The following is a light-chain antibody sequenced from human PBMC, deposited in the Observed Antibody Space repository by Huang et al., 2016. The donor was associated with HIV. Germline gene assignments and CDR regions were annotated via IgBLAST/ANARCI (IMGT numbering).Light chain of an antibody. CDR2: WAS. Sequence: DIVMTQSPESLAVSLGERATINCKSSQSVLYSSTNKNYLTWYQQKPGQPPKLLIYWASTRDAGVPDRFSGSGSGTDFTLTISSLQAEDVAVYYCQQFYTTPLTFGQGTKLEIK. J-gene: IGKJ2*01. CDR1: QSVLYSSTNKNY. CDR3: QQFYTTPLT. V-gene: IGKV4-1*01.